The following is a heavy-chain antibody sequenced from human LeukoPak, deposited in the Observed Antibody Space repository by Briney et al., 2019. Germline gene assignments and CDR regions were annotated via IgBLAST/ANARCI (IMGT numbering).Heavy chain of an antibody. D-gene: IGHD1-1*01. CDR3: ARGGPGRKFDY. J-gene: IGHJ4*02. V-gene: IGHV4-34*01. CDR1: GGSFSGYY. CDR2: INHSGST. Sequence: SETLSLTCAVYGGSFSGYYWSWIRQPPGKGLEWIGEINHSGSTNYNPSLKSRVTISVDTSKNQFSLELSSVTAADTAVYYCARGGPGRKFDYWGQGTLVTVSS.